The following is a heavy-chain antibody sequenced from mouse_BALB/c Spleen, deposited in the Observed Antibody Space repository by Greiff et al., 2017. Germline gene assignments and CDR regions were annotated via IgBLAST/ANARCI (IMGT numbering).Heavy chain of an antibody. CDR1: GYSITSDYA. CDR3: ARVYYGYDGGAYYAMDY. Sequence: EVKLVESGPGLVKPSQSLSLTCTVTGYSITSDYAWNWIRQFPGNKLEWMGYISYSGSTSYNPSLKSRISITRDTSKNQFFLQLNSVTTEDTATYYCARVYYGYDGGAYYAMDYWGQGTSVTVSS. J-gene: IGHJ4*01. CDR2: ISYSGST. D-gene: IGHD2-2*01. V-gene: IGHV3-2*02.